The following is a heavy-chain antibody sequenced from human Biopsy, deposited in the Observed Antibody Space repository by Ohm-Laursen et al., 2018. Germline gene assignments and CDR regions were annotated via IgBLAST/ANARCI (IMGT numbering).Heavy chain of an antibody. D-gene: IGHD4-17*01. CDR2: INTSGGST. V-gene: IGHV3-23*01. Sequence: SLRLSCAASGLTFSSYAMTWVRQAPGKGLEWVSVINTSGGSTHYAISVKGRFTISRDNSKNTLYLRMNSLRAEDTAVYYCAKPADSYGSEFYFDYWGQGTLVTVSS. CDR1: GLTFSSYA. CDR3: AKPADSYGSEFYFDY. J-gene: IGHJ4*02.